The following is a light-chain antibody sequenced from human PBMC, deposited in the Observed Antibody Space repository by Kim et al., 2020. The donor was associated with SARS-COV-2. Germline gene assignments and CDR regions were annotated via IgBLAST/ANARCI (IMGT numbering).Light chain of an antibody. CDR3: EQYDNSPPLT. V-gene: IGKV3-15*01. J-gene: IGKJ1*01. CDR1: QSVRSN. CDR2: YAS. Sequence: EIVMTQSPATLSVSPGETATPSCRASQSVRSNLAWYQQKPGQAPRLLIYYASTRATGIPARFSGSESGTEFTLTISSLRSEDFAVYYCEQYDNSPPLTFGQGTKVEIK.